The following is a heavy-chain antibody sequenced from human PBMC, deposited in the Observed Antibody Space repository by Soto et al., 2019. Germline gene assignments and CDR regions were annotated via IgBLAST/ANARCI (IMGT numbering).Heavy chain of an antibody. CDR1: GYTFTSYG. J-gene: IGHJ6*03. D-gene: IGHD3-9*01. Sequence: ASVKVSCKASGYTFTSYGISWVRQAPGQGLEWMGWISAYNGNTNYAQKLQGRVTITTDTSTSTAYMELRSLRSDDTAVYYCARKRGRYSRFHMDVWGKGTTVTVSS. V-gene: IGHV1-18*01. CDR3: ARKRGRYSRFHMDV. CDR2: ISAYNGNT.